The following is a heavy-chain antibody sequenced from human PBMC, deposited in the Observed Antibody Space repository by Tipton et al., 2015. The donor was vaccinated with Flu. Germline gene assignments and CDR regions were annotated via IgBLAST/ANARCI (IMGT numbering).Heavy chain of an antibody. V-gene: IGHV1-2*02. Sequence: QLVQSGAEVKKPGASVKVSCKASGYTFTGYYMHWVRQAPGQGLEWMGWINPNSGGTNYAQKFQGRVTMTRDTSISTAYMELSRLRSDDAAVYYCARNPAGYPNWFDPWGQGTLVTVSS. CDR2: INPNSGGT. D-gene: IGHD3-16*02. CDR1: GYTFTGYY. CDR3: ARNPAGYPNWFDP. J-gene: IGHJ5*02.